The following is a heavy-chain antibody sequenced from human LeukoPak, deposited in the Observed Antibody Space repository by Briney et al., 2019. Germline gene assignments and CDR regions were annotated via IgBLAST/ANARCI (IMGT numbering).Heavy chain of an antibody. CDR1: GGAFSGYY. Sequence: SETLSLTCAVYGGAFSGYYWSWVRQPPGKGRGWVGEINHSGSTNYNPSLKSRVTISVDTSKNQFSLKLSSVTAADTAVYYCARGMFQPFVYYGSGRPPYYYYGMDVWGQGTTVTVSS. D-gene: IGHD3-10*01. J-gene: IGHJ6*02. V-gene: IGHV4-34*01. CDR3: ARGMFQPFVYYGSGRPPYYYYGMDV. CDR2: INHSGST.